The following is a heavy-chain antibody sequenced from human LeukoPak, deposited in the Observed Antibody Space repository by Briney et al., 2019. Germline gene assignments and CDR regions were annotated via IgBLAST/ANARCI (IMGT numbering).Heavy chain of an antibody. V-gene: IGHV3-11*01. CDR1: GFTFSDYH. Sequence: PGGSLRLSCAASGFTFSDYHMSWIRQAPGKGLEWVSYISSSGSTIYYADSVEGRFTISRDNAKNSLYLQMNSLRAEDTAVYYRARDLVRYFEWYNWFDPWGQGTLVTVSS. CDR2: ISSSGSTI. D-gene: IGHD3-9*01. CDR3: ARDLVRYFEWYNWFDP. J-gene: IGHJ5*02.